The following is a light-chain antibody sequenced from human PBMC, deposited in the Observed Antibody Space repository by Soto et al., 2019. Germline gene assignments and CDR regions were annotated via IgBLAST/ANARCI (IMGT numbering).Light chain of an antibody. CDR1: QSVSSSY. Sequence: EIVWTQSPGTLSLSPGERATLSCRASQSVSSSYLAWYQQKPGQAPRLLIYGASSRATGIPARFSGSGSGTDFTLTISSMDPEEFAVYYCQQYGSSPITFGQGTQLDIK. V-gene: IGKV3-20*01. CDR2: GAS. CDR3: QQYGSSPIT. J-gene: IGKJ5*01.